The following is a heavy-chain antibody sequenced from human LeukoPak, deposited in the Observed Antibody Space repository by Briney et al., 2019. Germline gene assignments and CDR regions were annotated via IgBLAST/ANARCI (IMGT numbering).Heavy chain of an antibody. D-gene: IGHD3-3*01. CDR1: GGTFSSYA. CDR2: IIPSFGTA. Sequence: ASVKVSCKASGGTFSSYAITWVRQAPGQGLEWMGGIIPSFGTANYAQRFQGRVTITTDESTSTVYMELSSLRSEDTAVYYCARGYYDFWSGYINSRDYFYHYMDVWGKGTTVTVSS. J-gene: IGHJ6*03. CDR3: ARGYYDFWSGYINSRDYFYHYMDV. V-gene: IGHV1-69*05.